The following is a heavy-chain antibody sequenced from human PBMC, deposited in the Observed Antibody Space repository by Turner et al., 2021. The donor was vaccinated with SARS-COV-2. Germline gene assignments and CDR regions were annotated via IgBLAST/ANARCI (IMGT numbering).Heavy chain of an antibody. V-gene: IGHV3-23*01. CDR1: GFTFSSYG. CDR2: ISGSGGST. D-gene: IGHD5-18*01. J-gene: IGHJ5*02. CDR3: AKTDTAMVPYNWFDP. Sequence: EVQLLESGGVLVQPGGSLRLSCAASGFTFSSYGMSWVRQAPGKGLGWVSAISGSGGSTYYADSVKGRFTISRDNSKNTLYLQMNSLRAEDTAVYYCAKTDTAMVPYNWFDPWGQGTLVTVSS.